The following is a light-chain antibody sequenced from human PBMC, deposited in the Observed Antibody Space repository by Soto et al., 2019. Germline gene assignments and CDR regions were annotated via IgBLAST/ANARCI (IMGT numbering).Light chain of an antibody. CDR3: QQRDSWPIT. Sequence: PGERATLSCRAAQSVGTRLAWYQQKPGQAPRLLIFGASNRATGIPARFSGSGSGTDFTLTINSLEPDDFAVYYCQQRDSWPITFGQGTRLEIK. CDR1: QSVGTR. V-gene: IGKV3-11*01. J-gene: IGKJ5*01. CDR2: GAS.